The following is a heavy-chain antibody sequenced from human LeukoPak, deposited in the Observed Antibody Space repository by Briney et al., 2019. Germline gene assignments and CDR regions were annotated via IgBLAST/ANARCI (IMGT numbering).Heavy chain of an antibody. J-gene: IGHJ4*02. V-gene: IGHV3-23*01. D-gene: IGHD3-22*01. Sequence: PGGSLRLSCAASGFTFSSYAMSWGRQAPGKGLEWVSAFSGSGNSTYYADSVKGRFTISRDNSKNTLYLQVNSLRAEDTAVYYCAKDLYDSSSYIQYYFDCWGQGTLVTVSS. CDR3: AKDLYDSSSYIQYYFDC. CDR2: FSGSGNST. CDR1: GFTFSSYA.